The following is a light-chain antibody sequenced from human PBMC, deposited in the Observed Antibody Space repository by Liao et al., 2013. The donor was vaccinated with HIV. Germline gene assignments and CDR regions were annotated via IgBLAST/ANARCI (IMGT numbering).Light chain of an antibody. CDR1: NIGSKS. CDR3: QAWDSSTVV. J-gene: IGLJ2*01. V-gene: IGLV3-21*01. Sequence: SYELTQPPSVSVAPGKTARITCGENNIGSKSVHWYQQKPGQSPVLVIYQDNKRPSGIPERFSGSNSGNTATLTISGTQAMDEADYYCQAWDSSTVVFGGGTKLTVL. CDR2: QDN.